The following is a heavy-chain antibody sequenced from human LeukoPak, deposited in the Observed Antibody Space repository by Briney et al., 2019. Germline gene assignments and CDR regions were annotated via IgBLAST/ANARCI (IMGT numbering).Heavy chain of an antibody. Sequence: PGGSLRLSCAASGFTFSSYSMNWVRQAPGKGLEWVSSISSSSSYIYYADSVKGRFTISRDNAKNSLYLQMNSLRAEDTAVYYCARGLRGSSSSWDYWGQGTLVTVSS. J-gene: IGHJ4*02. CDR3: ARGLRGSSSSWDY. CDR2: ISSSSSYI. D-gene: IGHD6-6*01. V-gene: IGHV3-21*01. CDR1: GFTFSSYS.